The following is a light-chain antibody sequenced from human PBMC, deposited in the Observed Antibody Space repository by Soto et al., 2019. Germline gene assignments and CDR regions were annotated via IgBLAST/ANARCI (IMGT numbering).Light chain of an antibody. CDR3: QQYGSSPWT. Sequence: EIVMTQSPATLSVSPGERATLYCRASQSVGSNYLAWYQQKPGQAPRVLIYGASSRATGIPDRFSGSGSGADFTLTISRLEPEDFAVYYCQQYGSSPWTFGQGTKVDI. J-gene: IGKJ1*01. CDR2: GAS. CDR1: QSVGSNY. V-gene: IGKV3-20*01.